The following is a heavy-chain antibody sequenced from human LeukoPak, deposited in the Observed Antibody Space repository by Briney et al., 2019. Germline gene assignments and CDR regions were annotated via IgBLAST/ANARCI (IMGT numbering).Heavy chain of an antibody. CDR3: ARGRLGDLSLFVGYDY. D-gene: IGHD3-16*02. CDR2: IYHSGTTYSGST. CDR1: GASMSNYY. V-gene: IGHV4-39*07. J-gene: IGHJ4*02. Sequence: PSETLSLTCNVSGASMSNYYWVWIRQPPGKGLEWIGSIYHSGTTYSGSTYYNPSLKSRVTISLDTSKNQFSLKVGSMTAADTAVYYCARGRLGDLSLFVGYDYWGQGTLVTVSS.